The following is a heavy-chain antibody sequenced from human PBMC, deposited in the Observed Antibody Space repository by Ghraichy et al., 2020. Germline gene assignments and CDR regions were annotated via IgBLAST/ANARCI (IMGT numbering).Heavy chain of an antibody. V-gene: IGHV3-21*01. J-gene: IGHJ6*02. CDR3: ARDFVAGYYYYGMDV. CDR1: GFTFSSYS. CDR2: ISSSSSYI. D-gene: IGHD2-15*01. Sequence: GESLNISCAASGFTFSSYSMNWVRQAPGKGLEWVSSISSSSSYIYYADSVKGRFTISRDNAKNSLYLQMNSLRAEDTAVYYCARDFVAGYYYYGMDVWGQGITVTVSS.